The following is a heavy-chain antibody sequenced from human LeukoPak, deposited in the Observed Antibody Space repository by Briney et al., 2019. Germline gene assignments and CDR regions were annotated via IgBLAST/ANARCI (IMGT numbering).Heavy chain of an antibody. V-gene: IGHV4-34*01. D-gene: IGHD4-17*01. CDR3: ARTARTTTVKRRNWYFDL. CDR2: INHSGST. J-gene: IGHJ2*01. Sequence: KSSETLSLTCAVYGGSFSGYYWSWIRQPPGKGLEWIGEINHSGSTNYNPSLKSRVTISVDTSKNQFSLKLSSATAADTAVYYCARTARTTTVKRRNWYFDLWGRGTLVTVSS. CDR1: GGSFSGYY.